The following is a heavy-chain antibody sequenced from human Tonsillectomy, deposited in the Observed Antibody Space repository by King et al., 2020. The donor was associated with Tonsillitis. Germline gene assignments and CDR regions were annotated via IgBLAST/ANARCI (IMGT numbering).Heavy chain of an antibody. D-gene: IGHD6-19*01. CDR2: INTLSGGV. V-gene: IGHV1-2*02. CDR1: GDTFIGQY. Sequence: VQLVESGAEVKKPGASVKVSCKSSGDTFIGQYMHWVRQAPGQGLEWMGWINTLSGGVNYAQKFQGRVTMTRDTSISTAYMDLRSLRSDDTAVYYCARLVPVAGTRWDYFDYWGQGTLVTVSS. CDR3: ARLVPVAGTRWDYFDY. J-gene: IGHJ4*02.